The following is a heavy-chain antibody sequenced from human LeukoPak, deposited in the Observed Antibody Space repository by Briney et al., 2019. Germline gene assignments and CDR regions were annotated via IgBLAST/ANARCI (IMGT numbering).Heavy chain of an antibody. CDR2: IRHDGNSK. J-gene: IGHJ3*02. V-gene: IGHV3-30*02. CDR3: AKDGADFWSGYYIDAFDI. D-gene: IGHD3-3*01. CDR1: GFTFSNYG. Sequence: PGGSLRLSCAVSGFTFSNYGMHWVRQTPGKGLEWVAFIRHDGNSKLYADSVKGRFTISRDNSKNALYLQMNSLRAEDTAVYYCAKDGADFWSGYYIDAFDIWGQGTMVTVSS.